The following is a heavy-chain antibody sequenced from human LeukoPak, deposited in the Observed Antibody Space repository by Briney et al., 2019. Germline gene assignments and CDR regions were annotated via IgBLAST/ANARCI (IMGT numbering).Heavy chain of an antibody. CDR2: ISSSGSTI. CDR3: AREDIVGGQWDAFDI. J-gene: IGHJ3*02. D-gene: IGHD2-15*01. Sequence: GGSLRLSCAASGFTFSDYYMSWIRQAPGKGLEWVSYISSSGSTIYYADSVKGRFTIFRDNAKNSLYLQMNGLRAEDTAVYYCAREDIVGGQWDAFDIWGQGTMVTVSS. CDR1: GFTFSDYY. V-gene: IGHV3-11*04.